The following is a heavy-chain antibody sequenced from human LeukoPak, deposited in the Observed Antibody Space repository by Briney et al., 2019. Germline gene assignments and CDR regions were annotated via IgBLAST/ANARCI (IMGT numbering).Heavy chain of an antibody. Sequence: GGSLRLSCAASGFTFSSYWMSWVRQAPGKGLEWVVNIKQDGSEKYYVDSVKGRFTISRDNAKNSLYLQMNSLRAEDTAVYYCARDDCSSISCYHNWFDPWGQGTLVTVSS. J-gene: IGHJ5*02. CDR3: ARDDCSSISCYHNWFDP. CDR2: IKQDGSEK. D-gene: IGHD2-2*01. V-gene: IGHV3-7*01. CDR1: GFTFSSYW.